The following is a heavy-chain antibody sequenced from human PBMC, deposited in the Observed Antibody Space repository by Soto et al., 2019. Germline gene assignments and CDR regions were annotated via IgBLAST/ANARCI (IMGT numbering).Heavy chain of an antibody. Sequence: QVRLEESGPGLMKPSETLSLICSVSGGSVNNANYFWNWIRHHPENGLEWIGYIYYSGSTRSYPSLNTRSTLSTDKSKDQLSLSLNSGTAADTAVYFCGRDADYGGSRGGMDVWGRGTTVTVSS. CDR3: GRDADYGGSRGGMDV. V-gene: IGHV4-31*03. CDR2: IYYSGST. J-gene: IGHJ6*02. CDR1: GGSVNNANYF. D-gene: IGHD4-17*01.